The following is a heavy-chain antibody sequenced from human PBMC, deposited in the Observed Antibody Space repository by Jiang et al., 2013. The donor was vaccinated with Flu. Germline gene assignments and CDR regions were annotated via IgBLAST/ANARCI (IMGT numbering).Heavy chain of an antibody. CDR2: ISGSGGST. J-gene: IGHJ5*02. V-gene: IGHV3-23*01. CDR1: GFTFSSYG. CDR3: AKALSYLFPNWFDP. D-gene: IGHD2-21*01. Sequence: VQLLESGGGVVQPGRSLRLSCAASGFTFSSYGMHWVRQAPGKGLEWVSAISGSGGSTYYADSVKGRFTISRDNSKNTLYLQMNSLRAEDTAVYYCAKALSYLFPNWFDPWGQGTLVTVSS.